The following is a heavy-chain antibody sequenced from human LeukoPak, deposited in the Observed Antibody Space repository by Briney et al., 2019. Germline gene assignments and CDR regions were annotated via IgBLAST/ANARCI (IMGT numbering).Heavy chain of an antibody. D-gene: IGHD3-10*01. Sequence: GRSLRLSCAASGFTFSSYVMHWVRQAPGKGLEWVAIISYDGSNEYYADSVKGRFTISRDNSKNTLYLQMNSLRAADTAVYYCAKEGDYYGSGSYRDGFDIWGQGTRATVSS. CDR1: GFTFSSYV. V-gene: IGHV3-30*04. CDR3: AKEGDYYGSGSYRDGFDI. J-gene: IGHJ3*02. CDR2: ISYDGSNE.